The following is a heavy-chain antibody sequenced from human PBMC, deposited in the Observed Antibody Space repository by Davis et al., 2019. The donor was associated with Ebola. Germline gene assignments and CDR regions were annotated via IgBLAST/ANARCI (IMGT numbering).Heavy chain of an antibody. J-gene: IGHJ4*02. D-gene: IGHD4-11*01. CDR2: ISGSGGST. Sequence: PGGSLRLSCAASGFVFRNYAMSWVRQAPGKGLEWVSGISGSGGSTYYADSVKGRFTISRDNAKKSVYLQMNSLRDEDTAVYYCARDGSNFIFDSWGQGTLVTVSS. CDR1: GFVFRNYA. CDR3: ARDGSNFIFDS. V-gene: IGHV3-23*01.